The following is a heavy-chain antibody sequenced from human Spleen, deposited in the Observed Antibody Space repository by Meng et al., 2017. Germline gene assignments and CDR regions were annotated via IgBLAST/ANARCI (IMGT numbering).Heavy chain of an antibody. V-gene: IGHV3-73*01. D-gene: IGHD6-19*01. CDR2: IVTKTKNYAT. J-gene: IGHJ3*02. Sequence: GESLKISCAVSGVSFRDSDIHWVRQASGKGLEWVGRIVTKTKNYATAYAASVKGRFTISRDDSVNTGYLQMNSLRSEDTALYYCTVYITGHMWGRGTMVTVSS. CDR3: TVYITGHM. CDR1: GVSFRDSD.